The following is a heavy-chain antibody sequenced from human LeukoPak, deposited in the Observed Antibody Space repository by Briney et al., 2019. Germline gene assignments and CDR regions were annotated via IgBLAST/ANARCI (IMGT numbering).Heavy chain of an antibody. J-gene: IGHJ5*02. CDR3: AKGAYYYDGGNWFDP. V-gene: IGHV3-23*01. Sequence: GGSLRLSCAAPGFTFSSYAMSWVRQAPGKGLEWVSAISGSGGSTYYADSVKGRFTISRDNSKNTLYLQMNSLRAEDTAVYYCAKGAYYYDGGNWFDPWGQGTLVTVSS. D-gene: IGHD3-22*01. CDR1: GFTFSSYA. CDR2: ISGSGGST.